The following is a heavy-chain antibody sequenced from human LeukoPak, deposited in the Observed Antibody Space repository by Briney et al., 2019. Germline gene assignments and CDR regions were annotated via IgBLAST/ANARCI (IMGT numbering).Heavy chain of an antibody. CDR3: ARADGSSGWYTVIGY. V-gene: IGHV1-3*01. CDR2: INAGNGNT. Sequence: ASVKVSCKASGYTFTSYAMHWVRQAPGQRLEWMGWINAGNGNTKYPQKFQGRVTITRDTSASTAYMELSSLRSEDTAVYYCARADGSSGWYTVIGYWGQGTLVTVSS. J-gene: IGHJ4*02. CDR1: GYTFTSYA. D-gene: IGHD6-19*01.